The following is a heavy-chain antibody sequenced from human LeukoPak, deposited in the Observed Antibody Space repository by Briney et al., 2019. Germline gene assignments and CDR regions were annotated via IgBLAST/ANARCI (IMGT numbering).Heavy chain of an antibody. J-gene: IGHJ4*02. Sequence: SETLSLTCAVYGGSFSGYYWSWVRQPPGKGLEWIGEINHSGSTNYNPSLKSRVTISVDTSKNQFSLKLSSVTAADTAVYYCARGGYLWFGELLGTFDYWGQGTLVTVSS. CDR3: ARGGYLWFGELLGTFDY. D-gene: IGHD3-10*01. CDR1: GGSFSGYY. V-gene: IGHV4-34*01. CDR2: INHSGST.